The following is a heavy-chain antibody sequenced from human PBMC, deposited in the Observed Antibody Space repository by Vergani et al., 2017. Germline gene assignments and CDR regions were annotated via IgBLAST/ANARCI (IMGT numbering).Heavy chain of an antibody. V-gene: IGHV3-23*01. CDR1: GFTFSSYA. J-gene: IGHJ6*02. CDR3: AKARDPNCKGGNCYSYYYGLDL. D-gene: IGHD2-21*01. CDR2: ISGSGGNT. Sequence: EVQLLESGGNLIQPGGSLRLSCGASGFTFSSYAMTWVRLAPGKGLQWVSAISGSGGNTFYTDSVKGRLTISRDNSKDTLYLQRNSLRVEDTAIYYCAKARDPNCKGGNCYSYYYGLDLWGQGTTVTVSS.